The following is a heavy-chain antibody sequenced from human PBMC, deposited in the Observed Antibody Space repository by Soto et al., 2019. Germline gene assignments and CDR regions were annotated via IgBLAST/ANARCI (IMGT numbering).Heavy chain of an antibody. CDR1: GFTFDDYA. J-gene: IGHJ6*02. CDR3: AKDMGSGIAVAGTSSTEVYYYYGMDV. D-gene: IGHD6-19*01. CDR2: ISWNSGSI. V-gene: IGHV3-9*01. Sequence: PGGSLRLSCAASGFTFDDYAMHWVRQAPGKGLEWVSGISWNSGSIGYADSVKGRFTISRDNAKNSLYLQMNSLRAEDTALYYCAKDMGSGIAVAGTSSTEVYYYYGMDVWGQGTTVTVSS.